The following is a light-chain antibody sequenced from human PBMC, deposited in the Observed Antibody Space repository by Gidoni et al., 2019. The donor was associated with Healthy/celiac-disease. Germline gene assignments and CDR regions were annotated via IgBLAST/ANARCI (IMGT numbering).Light chain of an antibody. V-gene: IGKV1-9*01. Sequence: DIQLTQSPSFLSASVGDRVTITCRASQGISSYLAWYQHKPGKAPKLLIYAASTLHSGVPSRFSGSGSGTEFTLTISSLQPEDFATYYCQQLNSYPRTFGQGTKLEIK. CDR3: QQLNSYPRT. CDR2: AAS. CDR1: QGISSY. J-gene: IGKJ2*01.